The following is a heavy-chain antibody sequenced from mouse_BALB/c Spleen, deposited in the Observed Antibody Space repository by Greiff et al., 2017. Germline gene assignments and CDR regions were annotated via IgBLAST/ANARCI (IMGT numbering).Heavy chain of an antibody. Sequence: EFQLQQSGAELVKPGASVKLSCTASGFNIKDTYMHWVKQRPEQGLEWIGRIDPANGNTKYDPKFQGKATITADTSSNTAYLQLSSLTSEDTAVYYCARYNYYGSTPFAYWGQGTLVTVSA. V-gene: IGHV14-3*02. D-gene: IGHD1-1*01. CDR2: IDPANGNT. CDR1: GFNIKDTY. CDR3: ARYNYYGSTPFAY. J-gene: IGHJ3*01.